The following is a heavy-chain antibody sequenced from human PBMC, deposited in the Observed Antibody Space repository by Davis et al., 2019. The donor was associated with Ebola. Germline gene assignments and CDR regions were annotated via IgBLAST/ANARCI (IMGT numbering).Heavy chain of an antibody. Sequence: GESLKISCAASGFMFDEYSMHWVRQAPGKGLEWVSSISSSSSYIYYADSVKGRFTISRDNAKNTLYLQMNSLRAEDTAVYYCASQSLRFLHVYWGQGTLVTVSS. CDR2: ISSSSSYI. CDR1: GFMFDEYS. D-gene: IGHD4-17*01. V-gene: IGHV3-21*04. J-gene: IGHJ4*02. CDR3: ASQSLRFLHVY.